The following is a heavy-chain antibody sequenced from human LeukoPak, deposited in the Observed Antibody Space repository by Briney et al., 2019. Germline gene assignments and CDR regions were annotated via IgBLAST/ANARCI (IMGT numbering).Heavy chain of an antibody. CDR2: IYYSGST. CDR3: ARRGAGYDILTGYYLSAFDI. J-gene: IGHJ3*02. CDR1: GRSISRYY. Sequence: PSETLSLTCTVSGRSISRYYWSWIRQPPGKGLEWIGYIYYSGSTNYNPSLKSRVTISVDTSKNQFSLKLSSVTAADTAVYYCARRGAGYDILTGYYLSAFDIWGQGTMVTVSS. D-gene: IGHD3-9*01. V-gene: IGHV4-59*08.